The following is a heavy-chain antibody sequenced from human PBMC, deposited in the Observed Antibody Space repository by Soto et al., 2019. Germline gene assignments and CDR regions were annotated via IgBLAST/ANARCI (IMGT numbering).Heavy chain of an antibody. CDR3: ARGGGANLPLGYGMDV. CDR2: INSDGSST. J-gene: IGHJ6*02. V-gene: IGHV3-74*01. Sequence: EVQLVESGGGLVQPGGSLRLSCAASGFTFSSYWMHWVRQAPGKGLVWVSRINSDGSSTSYADSVKGRFTISRDNANNTMYLKMNSLRAEDTAVYYCARGGGANLPLGYGMDVWGQGTTVTVSS. D-gene: IGHD3-10*01. CDR1: GFTFSSYW.